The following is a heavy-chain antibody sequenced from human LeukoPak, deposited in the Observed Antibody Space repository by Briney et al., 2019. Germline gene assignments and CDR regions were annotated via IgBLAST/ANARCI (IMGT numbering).Heavy chain of an antibody. CDR1: GFTVSTNY. CDR3: ARDLDGAADYYYYYGMDV. CDR2: IYSGGST. J-gene: IGHJ6*02. D-gene: IGHD6-25*01. Sequence: PGGSLRLSCAASGFTVSTNYMSWARQAPGKGLEWVSFIYSGGSTSYADSVKGRFTISRDNAKNSPYLQMNSLRAEDTAVYYCARDLDGAADYYYYYGMDVWGQGTTVTVSS. V-gene: IGHV3-53*01.